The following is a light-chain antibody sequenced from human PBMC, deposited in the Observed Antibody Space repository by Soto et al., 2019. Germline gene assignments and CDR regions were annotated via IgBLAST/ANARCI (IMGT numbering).Light chain of an antibody. V-gene: IGKV3-20*01. J-gene: IGKJ1*01. Sequence: EMVMTQSPATLSVSPGARATLSCRASQSVSSNLAWYQQKPGQAPRLLIYGASTRATGIPDRFSGSGSGTDFTLTISRLEPEDFAVYYCQQYGSSLTVGQGTKVEI. CDR3: QQYGSSLT. CDR1: QSVSSN. CDR2: GAS.